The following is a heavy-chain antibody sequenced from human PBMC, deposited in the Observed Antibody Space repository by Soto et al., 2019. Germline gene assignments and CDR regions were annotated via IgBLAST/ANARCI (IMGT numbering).Heavy chain of an antibody. CDR2: IYYSGTT. CDR3: ARQDSSGWFGYYYGMDV. V-gene: IGHV4-39*01. CDR1: GGSVSSSSYY. Sequence: SETLSLTCTVSGGSVSSSSYYWGWIRQPPGKGLEWIGSIYYSGTTYYNPSLQSRVTISVDTSKDQFSLKLSSMTAADTAVYYCARQDSSGWFGYYYGMDVWGQGTTVTVSS. D-gene: IGHD6-19*01. J-gene: IGHJ6*02.